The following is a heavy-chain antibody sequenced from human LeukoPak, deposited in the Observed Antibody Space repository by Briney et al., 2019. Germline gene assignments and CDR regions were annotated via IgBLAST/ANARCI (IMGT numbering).Heavy chain of an antibody. Sequence: SVKVSCKASGGTFSSYAISWVRQAPGQGLEWMGRLIPIFGIANYAQKFQGRVTITADKSTSTAYMELSSLRSEDTAVYYCAREDLSTVATGTSGMDVWGQGTTVTVSS. V-gene: IGHV1-69*04. CDR1: GGTFSSYA. CDR2: LIPIFGIA. J-gene: IGHJ6*02. D-gene: IGHD4-23*01. CDR3: AREDLSTVATGTSGMDV.